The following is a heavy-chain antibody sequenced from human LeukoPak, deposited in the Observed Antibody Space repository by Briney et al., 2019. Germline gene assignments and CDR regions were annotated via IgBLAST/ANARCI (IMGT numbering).Heavy chain of an antibody. J-gene: IGHJ5*02. Sequence: PGGSLRLSCAASGFTFSSYGMHWVRQAPGKGLEWVAVIWYDGSNKYYADSVKGRFTISRDNSKNTLYLQMNSLRAEDTAVYYCARDREWLNWFDPWGQGTLVTVSS. CDR3: ARDREWLNWFDP. CDR2: IWYDGSNK. D-gene: IGHD3-3*01. V-gene: IGHV3-33*01. CDR1: GFTFSSYG.